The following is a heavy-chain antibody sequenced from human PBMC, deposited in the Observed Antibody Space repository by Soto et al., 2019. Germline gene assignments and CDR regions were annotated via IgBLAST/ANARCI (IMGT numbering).Heavy chain of an antibody. CDR1: GFTFSSYW. J-gene: IGHJ4*02. Sequence: EVQLVESGGGLVQPGGSLRLSCAASGFTFSSYWMSWVRQAPGKGLEWVANIKQDGSDKYYVDSVKGRFTISRDNAKNSLYLQMNSLTAEDTAIYYCAKVKSLAGQEWGPGTLVTVSS. V-gene: IGHV3-7*05. D-gene: IGHD6-6*01. CDR3: AKVKSLAGQE. CDR2: IKQDGSDK.